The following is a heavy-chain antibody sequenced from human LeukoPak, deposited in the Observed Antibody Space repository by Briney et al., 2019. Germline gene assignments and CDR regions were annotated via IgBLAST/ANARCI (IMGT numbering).Heavy chain of an antibody. CDR3: ARVGGYCSGGSCYSDYYGMDV. CDR2: IYHSGST. V-gene: IGHV4-30-2*01. Sequence: PSETLSLTCAVSGGSISSGGYSWSWIRQPPGKGLEWIGYIYHSGSTYYNPSLKSRVTISVDRSKNQFSLKLSSVTAADTAVYYCARVGGYCSGGSCYSDYYGMDVWGQGTTVTVS. CDR1: GGSISSGGYS. D-gene: IGHD2-15*01. J-gene: IGHJ6*02.